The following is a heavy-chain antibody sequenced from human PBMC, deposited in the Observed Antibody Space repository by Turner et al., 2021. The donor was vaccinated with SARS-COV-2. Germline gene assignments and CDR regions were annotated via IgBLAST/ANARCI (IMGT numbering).Heavy chain of an antibody. CDR1: GFDFSNAW. V-gene: IGHV3-15*01. CDR3: TTHSSPDY. CDR2: IKTKTDGETT. Sequence: EVQLVESGGGLVKPGGSLSLSCAASGFDFSNAWMSWVRQAPGKGLEWGGRIKTKTDGETTDTAAPVKGRFTISRDDSKNTLDLQMNSLKTEDTAVYHCTTHSSPDYWGQGTLVTVSS. D-gene: IGHD4-4*01. J-gene: IGHJ4*02.